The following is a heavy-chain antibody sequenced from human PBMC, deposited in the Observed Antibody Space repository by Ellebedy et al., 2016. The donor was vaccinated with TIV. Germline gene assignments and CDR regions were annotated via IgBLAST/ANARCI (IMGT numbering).Heavy chain of an antibody. V-gene: IGHV1-69*04. CDR3: ARDRDGDPLDL. CDR1: GGTFSSYA. J-gene: IGHJ5*02. D-gene: IGHD4-17*01. Sequence: ASVKVSCKASGGTFSSYAINWVRQAPGQGLEWMGRIIPILGRPDYAQTFQGRVTISADTSMSTVYMELNSLRSEDTAVYYCARDRDGDPLDLWGQGTLVTVSS. CDR2: IIPILGRP.